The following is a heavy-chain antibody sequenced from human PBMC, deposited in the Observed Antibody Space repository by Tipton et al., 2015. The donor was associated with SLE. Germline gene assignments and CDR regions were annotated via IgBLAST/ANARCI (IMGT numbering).Heavy chain of an antibody. CDR1: GGSISGSSSY. D-gene: IGHD6-6*01. V-gene: IGHV4-39*07. Sequence: TLSLTCTVSGGSISGSSSYWGWIRQPPGKGLEWIGSIYSSGNTYYNPSLKSRVSMSLDMSKNQFSLRLNSVTAADTAMYFCVEYPISPVLFRHWGQGTLVTVSS. CDR2: IYSSGNT. J-gene: IGHJ1*01. CDR3: VEYPISPVLFRH.